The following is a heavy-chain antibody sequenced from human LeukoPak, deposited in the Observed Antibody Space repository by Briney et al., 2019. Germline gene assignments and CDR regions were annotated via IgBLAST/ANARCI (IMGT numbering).Heavy chain of an antibody. CDR2: IYYSGST. V-gene: IGHV4-39*07. J-gene: IGHJ4*02. CDR3: ARVIAAAAH. Sequence: PSETLPLTCTVSGGSISSSSYYWGWIRQPPGKGLEWIGSIYYSGSTYYNPSLKSRVTISVDTSKNQFSLKLSSVTAADTAVYYCARVIAAAAHWGQGTLVTVSS. CDR1: GGSISSSSYY. D-gene: IGHD6-13*01.